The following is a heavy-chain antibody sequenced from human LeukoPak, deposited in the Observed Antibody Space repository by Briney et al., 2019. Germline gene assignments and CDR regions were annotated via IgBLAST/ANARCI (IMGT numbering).Heavy chain of an antibody. CDR1: GYTLTELS. D-gene: IGHD2-15*01. CDR2: FDPEDGET. CDR3: ATLRFGYCSGGSCYGSDY. V-gene: IGHV1-24*01. Sequence: ASVKVSCKVSGYTLTELSMHWVRQAPGKGLEWMGGFDPEDGETIYAQKFQGRVTMTEDTSTDTAYMELSSLRSEDTAVYYCATLRFGYCSGGSCYGSDYWGQGTLVTVSS. J-gene: IGHJ4*02.